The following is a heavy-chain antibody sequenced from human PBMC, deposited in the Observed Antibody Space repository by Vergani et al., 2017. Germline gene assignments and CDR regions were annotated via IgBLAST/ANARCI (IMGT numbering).Heavy chain of an antibody. CDR3: ARDSPMGSYRYRPSDYYYYYYYRDV. J-gene: IGHJ6*03. Sequence: QVQLVQSGAEVKKPGASVKVSCKASGYTFTSYGISWVRQAPGQGLEWMGWISAYNGNTNYAQKLQGRVTMTTDTSTSTAYMELRSLRSDDTAVYYCARDSPMGSYRYRPSDYYYYYYYRDVWGKGTTVTVSS. CDR2: ISAYNGNT. D-gene: IGHD3-16*02. CDR1: GYTFTSYG. V-gene: IGHV1-18*01.